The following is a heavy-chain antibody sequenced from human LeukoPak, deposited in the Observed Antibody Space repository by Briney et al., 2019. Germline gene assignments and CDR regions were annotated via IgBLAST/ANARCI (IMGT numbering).Heavy chain of an antibody. J-gene: IGHJ6*03. CDR1: GFTFSSYE. D-gene: IGHD3-10*01. CDR3: ARATPGYGSGSYYSSGYYCYMDV. Sequence: GGSLRLSCAASGFTFSSYEMNWVRQAPGKGLEWVSYISSSGSTIYYADSVKGRFTISRDNAKNSLYLQMNSLRAEDTAVYYCARATPGYGSGSYYSSGYYCYMDVWGKGTTVTISS. CDR2: ISSSGSTI. V-gene: IGHV3-48*03.